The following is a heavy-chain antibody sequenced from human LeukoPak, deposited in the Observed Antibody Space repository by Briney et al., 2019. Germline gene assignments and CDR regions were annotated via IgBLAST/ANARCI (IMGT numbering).Heavy chain of an antibody. CDR2: IYPGDSDT. V-gene: IGHV5-51*01. Sequence: GESLKISCKGSGYSFTSYWIGWVRQMPGKGLEWMGIIYPGDSDTRYSQSFQGQVTISADKSISTAYLQWSSLKASDTVMYYCARPSWGDGYNSPFDYWGQGTLVTVSS. CDR1: GYSFTSYW. CDR3: ARPSWGDGYNSPFDY. D-gene: IGHD5-24*01. J-gene: IGHJ4*02.